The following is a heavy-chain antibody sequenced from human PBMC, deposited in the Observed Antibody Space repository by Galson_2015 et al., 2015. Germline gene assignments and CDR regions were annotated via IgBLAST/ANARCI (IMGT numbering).Heavy chain of an antibody. Sequence: SLRLSCAASGFTFSSYAMHWVRQAPGKGLEWVADISYDGSNKYYADSVKGRFTISRDKAKNTPYLQMNSLRAEDTAVYYCARDRVNYYENSGYRYWGQGTLVTVSS. D-gene: IGHD3-22*01. CDR3: ARDRVNYYENSGYRY. CDR2: ISYDGSNK. V-gene: IGHV3-30-3*01. CDR1: GFTFSSYA. J-gene: IGHJ4*02.